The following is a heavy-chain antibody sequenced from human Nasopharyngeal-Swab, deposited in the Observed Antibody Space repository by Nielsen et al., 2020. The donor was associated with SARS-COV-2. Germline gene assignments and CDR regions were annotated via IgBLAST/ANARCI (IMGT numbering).Heavy chain of an antibody. Sequence: GESLKISCTASRFTFSRYWIHWVRQVRGKGLVWVSRINGDGTRINYADSVKGRFTISRDNAKNTVFLQMNSLRAEDTAVYYCARDKCMEGTTCDAFDIWGQGTMVTVSS. CDR3: ARDKCMEGTTCDAFDI. V-gene: IGHV3-74*01. CDR1: RFTFSRYW. D-gene: IGHD1-14*01. CDR2: INGDGTRI. J-gene: IGHJ3*02.